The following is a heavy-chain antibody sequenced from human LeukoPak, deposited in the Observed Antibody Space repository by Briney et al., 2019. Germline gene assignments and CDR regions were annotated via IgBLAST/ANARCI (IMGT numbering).Heavy chain of an antibody. CDR1: GFTFDDYA. D-gene: IGHD3-10*01. CDR3: ARDLFRATDY. J-gene: IGHJ4*02. CDR2: ISWNSGSI. Sequence: PGRSLRLSCAASGFTFDDYAMHWVRQAPGKGLEWVSGISWNSGSIGYADSVKGRFTISRDNAKNSLYLQMDSLRAEDTAVYYCARDLFRATDYWGRGTLVTVSS. V-gene: IGHV3-9*01.